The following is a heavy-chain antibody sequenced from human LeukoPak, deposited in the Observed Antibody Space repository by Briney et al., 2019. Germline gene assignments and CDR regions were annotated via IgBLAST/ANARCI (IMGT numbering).Heavy chain of an antibody. V-gene: IGHV4-59*01. CDR2: IYYSGST. CDR1: GGSISSYY. J-gene: IGHJ3*02. Sequence: PSETLSLTCTVSGGSISSYYWSWIRQPPGKGLEWIGYIYYSGSTNYNPSLKSRVTISVDTSKNQFSLKLSSVTAADTAMYYCARDLGYNWNYGGAFDIWGQGTMVTVSS. CDR3: ARDLGYNWNYGGAFDI. D-gene: IGHD1-7*01.